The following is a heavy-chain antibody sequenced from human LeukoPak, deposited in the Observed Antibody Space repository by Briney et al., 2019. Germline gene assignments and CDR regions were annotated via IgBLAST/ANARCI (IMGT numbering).Heavy chain of an antibody. V-gene: IGHV4-39*07. CDR1: GGSISSSSYY. J-gene: IGHJ4*02. CDR3: AREYITVYYFDY. Sequence: SETLSLTCTVSGGSISSSSYYWGWIRQPPGKGLEWIGSIYYSGSTYYNPSLKSRVTISVDTSKNQFSLKLSSVTAADTAVYYCAREYITVYYFDYWGQGTLVTVSS. CDR2: IYYSGST. D-gene: IGHD3-3*01.